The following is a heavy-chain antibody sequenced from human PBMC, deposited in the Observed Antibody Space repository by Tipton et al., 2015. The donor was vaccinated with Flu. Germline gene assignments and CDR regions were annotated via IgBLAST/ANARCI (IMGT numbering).Heavy chain of an antibody. CDR1: VGSFSGYY. Sequence: TLSLTCGVKVGSFSGYYWSWIRQSPGKGLEWIGEVNHSGSISYNPSLKSRVTISVDTSKNQFSLILSSVTAADTAVYYCARDTVDYGSGIGGLDFWGHGTLVTVSS. CDR2: VNHSGSI. V-gene: IGHV4-34*01. CDR3: ARDTVDYGSGIGGLDF. D-gene: IGHD3-10*01. J-gene: IGHJ4*01.